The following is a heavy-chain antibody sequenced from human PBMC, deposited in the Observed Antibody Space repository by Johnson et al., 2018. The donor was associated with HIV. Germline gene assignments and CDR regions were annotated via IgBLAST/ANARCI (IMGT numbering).Heavy chain of an antibody. V-gene: IGHV3-7*01. J-gene: IGHJ3*02. CDR1: GFTFSSYW. CDR2: IKQDGSEK. CDR3: VRAPGTAGGAFDI. Sequence: VQVVESGGGLVQPGGSLRLSCAASGFTFSSYWMNWVRQAPGKGLEWVANIKQDGSEKYYVDSVKGRFTISRDNAKNSLYLQMNSLRGEDTAVYYCVRAPGTAGGAFDIWGQGTMVTVSP. D-gene: IGHD1-1*01.